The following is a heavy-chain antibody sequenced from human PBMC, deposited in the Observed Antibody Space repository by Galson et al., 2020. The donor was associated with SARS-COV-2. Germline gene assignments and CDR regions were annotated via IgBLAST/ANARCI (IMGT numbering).Heavy chain of an antibody. D-gene: IGHD3-3*01. CDR3: ARDFWSRYYIDA. V-gene: IGHV4-30-4*01. Sequence: SETLSLTCTVSGGSISSTDSYWSWIRQSPGKGLEWIGYTYYSGNTYYNPSLKSRVTMSVDTSKNQFSLKLTSVTAADTAVYYCARDFWSRYYIDAWGQGTPVTVSS. CDR2: TYYSGNT. J-gene: IGHJ4*02. CDR1: GGSISSTDSY.